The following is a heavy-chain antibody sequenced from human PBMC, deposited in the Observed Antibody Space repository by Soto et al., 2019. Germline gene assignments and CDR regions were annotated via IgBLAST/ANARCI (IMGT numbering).Heavy chain of an antibody. CDR2: INAGNGNT. J-gene: IGHJ5*02. Sequence: ASVKVSCKASGYTFTSYAMHWVRQAPGQRLEWMGWINAGNGNTKYSQKFQGRVTITRDTTASTAYMELSSLRSEDTAVYYCARDHSAAAGPRPWGQGTLVTVSS. D-gene: IGHD6-13*01. CDR3: ARDHSAAAGPRP. CDR1: GYTFTSYA. V-gene: IGHV1-3*01.